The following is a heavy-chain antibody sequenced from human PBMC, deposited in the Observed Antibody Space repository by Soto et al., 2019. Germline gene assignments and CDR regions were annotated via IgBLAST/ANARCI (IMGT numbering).Heavy chain of an antibody. J-gene: IGHJ4*02. V-gene: IGHV5-51*01. Sequence: PGESLKISCQGSGYSFTSYWIGWVRQMPGKGLEWMGIIYPGDHETRYSPSFHGKVTISADRSINTAYLQWNSLAASDTAFYFCARSPRSSPYFDYWGQGALVTVSS. D-gene: IGHD6-13*01. CDR2: IYPGDHET. CDR1: GYSFTSYW. CDR3: ARSPRSSPYFDY.